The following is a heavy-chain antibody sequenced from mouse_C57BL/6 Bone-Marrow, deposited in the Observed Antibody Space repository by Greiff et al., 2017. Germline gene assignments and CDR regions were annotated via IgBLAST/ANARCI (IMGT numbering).Heavy chain of an antibody. CDR3: ARDYYGSSYEFAY. D-gene: IGHD1-1*01. Sequence: ELQLQESGGGLVQPGGSLKLSCAASGIDFSRYWMSWVRRAPGKGLEWIGEINPDSSTINYAPSLKDKFIISRDNAKNTLYLQMSKVRSEDTALYYCARDYYGSSYEFAYWGQGTLVTVSA. CDR2: INPDSSTI. J-gene: IGHJ3*01. CDR1: GIDFSRYW. V-gene: IGHV4-1*01.